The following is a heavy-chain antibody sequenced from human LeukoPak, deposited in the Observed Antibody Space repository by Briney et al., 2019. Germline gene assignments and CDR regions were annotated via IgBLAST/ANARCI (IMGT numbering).Heavy chain of an antibody. CDR3: ARGGQYCTNGVCSQVGAFDI. V-gene: IGHV1-2*02. J-gene: IGHJ3*02. CDR2: INPDSGVT. D-gene: IGHD2-8*01. CDR1: GYTFTGSY. Sequence: LGASVKVSCKASGYTFTGSYMHWVRQAPGQGLEWMGWINPDSGVTNYAQKFQGRVTMTRDTSISTAYMQLSRLRSDDTTVYYCARGGQYCTNGVCSQVGAFDIWGQGTMVTVSS.